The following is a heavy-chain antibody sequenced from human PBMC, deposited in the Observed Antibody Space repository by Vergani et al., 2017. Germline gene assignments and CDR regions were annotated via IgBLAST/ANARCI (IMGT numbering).Heavy chain of an antibody. CDR3: VRDVAFQYYYDSSGYNWFDP. CDR2: INPSGGST. D-gene: IGHD3-22*01. CDR1: GYTFTSYS. J-gene: IGHJ5*02. Sequence: QVQLVQSGAEVKKPGASVKVSCKASGYTFTSYSMHWVRQAPGQGLEWVGIINPSGGSTSYAQKFQGRVTMTRDTSTSTVYMELSSLRSEDTAVYYCVRDVAFQYYYDSSGYNWFDPWGQGTLVTVSS. V-gene: IGHV1-46*03.